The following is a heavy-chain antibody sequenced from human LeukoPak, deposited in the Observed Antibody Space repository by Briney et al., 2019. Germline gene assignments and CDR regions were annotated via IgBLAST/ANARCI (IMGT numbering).Heavy chain of an antibody. CDR3: ARHYDSSGYSLTAFDY. D-gene: IGHD3-22*01. V-gene: IGHV1-69*05. Sequence: GASVKVSCKASGGTFSSYAISWVRQAPGQELEWMGGIIPIFGTANYAQKFQGRVTITTDESTSTAYMELSSLRSEDTAVYYCARHYDSSGYSLTAFDYWGQGTLVTVSP. CDR2: IIPIFGTA. CDR1: GGTFSSYA. J-gene: IGHJ4*02.